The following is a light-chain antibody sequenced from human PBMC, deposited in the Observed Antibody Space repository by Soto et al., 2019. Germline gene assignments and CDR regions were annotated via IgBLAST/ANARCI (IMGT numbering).Light chain of an antibody. Sequence: AIRITQSPSSPSASTGDRVTITCRASQGISSYLAWYQQKPGKAPKLLIYAASTLESGVPSRFSATVSGTEFSLTITSLQPEDFATYCCQQLFDSPITFGQGTRLEIK. V-gene: IGKV1-8*01. CDR2: AAS. CDR3: QQLFDSPIT. CDR1: QGISSY. J-gene: IGKJ5*01.